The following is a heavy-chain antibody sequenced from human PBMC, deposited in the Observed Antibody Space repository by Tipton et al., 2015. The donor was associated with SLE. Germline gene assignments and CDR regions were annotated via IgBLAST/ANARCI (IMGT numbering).Heavy chain of an antibody. J-gene: IGHJ4*02. CDR3: ARDLKY. Sequence: TLSLTCSIYGGSFGGYYWSWFCHPPGKGLEWIGEINHGGSTNYNPSLKSRVTISVDTSKNQFSLKLTSVTAADTAVYYCARDLKYWGQGTLVIVSS. V-gene: IGHV4-34*01. CDR2: INHGGST. CDR1: GGSFGGYY.